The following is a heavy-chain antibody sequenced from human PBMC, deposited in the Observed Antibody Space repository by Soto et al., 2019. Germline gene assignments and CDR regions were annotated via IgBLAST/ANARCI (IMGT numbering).Heavy chain of an antibody. CDR3: ARARPAANYYYYTDV. Sequence: SETLSLTCTVSGGSISSYYWSWIRQPPGKGLEWIGYIYYSGSTNYNPSLKSRVTISVDTSKNQFSLKLSSVTAADTAVYYCARARPAANYYYYTDVWGKGTTVTVSS. J-gene: IGHJ6*03. CDR1: GGSISSYY. D-gene: IGHD2-2*01. V-gene: IGHV4-59*01. CDR2: IYYSGST.